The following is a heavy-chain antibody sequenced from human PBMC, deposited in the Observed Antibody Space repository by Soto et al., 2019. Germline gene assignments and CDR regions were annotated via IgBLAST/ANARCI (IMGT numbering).Heavy chain of an antibody. D-gene: IGHD2-8*02. CDR2: VYYSGST. V-gene: IGHV4-39*02. Sequence: QLQLQESGPGLVKPSETLSLTCTVSGDSITGTSYYWSWIRQPPGKGLEWIGSVYYSGSTYYNPSLRSRLAIFVDASKNHFFLKRSSVAATDAALYFCATRSRGVEPTCFDSWGQGTLVTVSS. CDR1: GDSITGTSYY. J-gene: IGHJ5*01. CDR3: ATRSRGVEPTCFDS.